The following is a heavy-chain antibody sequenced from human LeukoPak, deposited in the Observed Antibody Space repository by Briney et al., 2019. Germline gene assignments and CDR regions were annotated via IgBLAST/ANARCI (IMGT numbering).Heavy chain of an antibody. D-gene: IGHD6-19*01. Sequence: GGSLRLSCAASGFTFSSYGMHWVRQAPGKGLEWVAVISYDGFNPYYADSVKGRFTISRDNSKNTLWLQMNSLRAEDTAVYYCAKVKEMYSSGSYYFDYWGQGTLVTVSS. CDR2: ISYDGFNP. V-gene: IGHV3-30*18. J-gene: IGHJ4*02. CDR3: AKVKEMYSSGSYYFDY. CDR1: GFTFSSYG.